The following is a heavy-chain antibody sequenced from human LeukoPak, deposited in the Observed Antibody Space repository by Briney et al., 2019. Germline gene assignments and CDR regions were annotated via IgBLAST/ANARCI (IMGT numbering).Heavy chain of an antibody. CDR2: INHSGST. J-gene: IGHJ6*03. CDR3: ARGRSVRSPAITMVRGVNPYYYYMDV. CDR1: GGSFSGYY. Sequence: SETLSLTCAVYGGSFSGYYWSWIRQPPGKGLEWIGEINHSGSTNYNPSLKSRVTISVDTSKNQFSLKLSSVTAADTAVYYCARGRSVRSPAITMVRGVNPYYYYMDVWGKGTTVTVSS. V-gene: IGHV4-34*01. D-gene: IGHD3-10*01.